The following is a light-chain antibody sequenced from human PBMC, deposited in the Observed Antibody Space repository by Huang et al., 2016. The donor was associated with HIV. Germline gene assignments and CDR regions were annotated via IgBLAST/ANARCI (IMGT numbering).Light chain of an antibody. CDR2: GAS. V-gene: IGKV3-15*01. CDR3: QQYNNWPPKVT. Sequence: EIVMTQSPATLSVSPGERATLSCRASQSVSSNLAWYQQKPGQAPRLLIDGASTRATGIPARFSGSGSGTEFTLTISSLQPEDFAVYYCQQYNNWPPKVTFGGGTKVEIK. CDR1: QSVSSN. J-gene: IGKJ4*01.